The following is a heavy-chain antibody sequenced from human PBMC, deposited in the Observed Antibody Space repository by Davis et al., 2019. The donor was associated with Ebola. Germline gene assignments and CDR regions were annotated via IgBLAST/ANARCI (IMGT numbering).Heavy chain of an antibody. CDR1: GFTFSSYA. J-gene: IGHJ3*02. CDR3: ARQSRYSGSYVSI. Sequence: GSLRLSCAASGFTFSSYAMSWIRQPPGKGLEWIGSIYYSGSTYYNPSLKSRVTISVDTSKNQFSLKLSSVTAADTAVYYCARQSRYSGSYVSIWGQGTMVTVSS. V-gene: IGHV4-39*01. CDR2: IYYSGST. D-gene: IGHD1-26*01.